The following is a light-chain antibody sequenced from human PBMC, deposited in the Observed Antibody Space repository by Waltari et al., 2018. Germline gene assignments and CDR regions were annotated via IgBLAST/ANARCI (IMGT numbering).Light chain of an antibody. CDR1: SSDVGGYNY. Sequence: QSALTQPPSASGSPGQSVTISCTGTSSDVGGYNYFSWYQQHQGKAPKLMINEVSKRPSGVPDRFSGSNSGNRASLTVSGLQAENEADYYCSSYAGSNIVVFGGGTKLTVL. J-gene: IGLJ2*01. V-gene: IGLV2-8*01. CDR2: EVS. CDR3: SSYAGSNIVV.